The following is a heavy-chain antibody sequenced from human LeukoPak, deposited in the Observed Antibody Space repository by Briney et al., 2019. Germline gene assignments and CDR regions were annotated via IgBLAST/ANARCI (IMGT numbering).Heavy chain of an antibody. CDR2: IYYTGGT. V-gene: IGHV4-59*01. D-gene: IGHD5-12*01. Sequence: SETLSLTCTVSGGSISTYYWSWIRQPPGKGLEWIGYIYYTGGTNYNPSLKSRVTISVDASKNQFSLKLSSVTAADTAVYYCARGHSGYDFDAFDIWGQGTLVTVSS. J-gene: IGHJ3*02. CDR1: GGSISTYY. CDR3: ARGHSGYDFDAFDI.